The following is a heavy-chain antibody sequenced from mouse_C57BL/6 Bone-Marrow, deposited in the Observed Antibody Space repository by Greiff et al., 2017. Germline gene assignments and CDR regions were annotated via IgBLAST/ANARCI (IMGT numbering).Heavy chain of an antibody. D-gene: IGHD2-3*01. CDR2: IDPSDSYT. CDR3: ARDGDY. CDR1: GYTFTSYW. Sequence: QVQLQQPGAELVKPGASVKLSCKASGYTFTSYWMQWVKQRPGQGLEWIGEIDPSDSYTNYNQKCKGKATLTVDTSSSTAYMQLSSLTSEDSAVYYCARDGDYWGQGTSVTVSS. V-gene: IGHV1-50*01. J-gene: IGHJ4*01.